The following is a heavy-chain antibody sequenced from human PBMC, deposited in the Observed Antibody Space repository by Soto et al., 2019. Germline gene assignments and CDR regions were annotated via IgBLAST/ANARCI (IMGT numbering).Heavy chain of an antibody. CDR1: GFTFTRYS. Sequence: GGSLRLSCAASGFTFTRYSMNWVRQAPGKGLEWVSSISSTTNYIYYGDSMKGRFTISRDNAKNSLYLEMNSLRAEDTAVYYCARESEDLTSNFDYWGQGTLVTFSS. V-gene: IGHV3-21*06. J-gene: IGHJ4*02. CDR2: ISSTTNYI. CDR3: ARESEDLTSNFDY.